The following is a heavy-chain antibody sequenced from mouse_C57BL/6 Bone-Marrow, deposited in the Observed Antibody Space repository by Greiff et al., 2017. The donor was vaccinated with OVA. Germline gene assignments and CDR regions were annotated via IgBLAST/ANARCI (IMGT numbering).Heavy chain of an antibody. D-gene: IGHD2-3*01. V-gene: IGHV1-75*01. Sequence: QVQLKESGPELVKPGASVKISCKASGYTFTDYYLNWVPQRPGPGLEWIGWIFPGSGRPYYYVKFPGTAPLTVDKSSSTAYMLLSSLTSEDAAVYCCARYRWILGYWGQGTTLTVSS. CDR1: GYTFTDYY. CDR2: IFPGSGRP. J-gene: IGHJ2*01. CDR3: ARYRWILGY.